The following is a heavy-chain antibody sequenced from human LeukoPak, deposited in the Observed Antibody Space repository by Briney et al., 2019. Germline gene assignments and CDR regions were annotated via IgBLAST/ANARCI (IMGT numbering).Heavy chain of an antibody. CDR2: INPSGGST. Sequence: ASVKVSCKASGGTFSSYAISWVRQAPGQGLEWMGIINPSGGSTSYAQKFQGRVTMTRDTSTSTVYMELSSLRSEDTAVYYCARGSDYYGMDVWGQGTTVTVSS. CDR1: GGTFSSYA. V-gene: IGHV1-46*01. J-gene: IGHJ6*02. CDR3: ARGSDYYGMDV.